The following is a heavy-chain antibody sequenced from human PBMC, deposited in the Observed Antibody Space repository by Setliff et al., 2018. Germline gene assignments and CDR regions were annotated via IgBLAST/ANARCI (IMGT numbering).Heavy chain of an antibody. CDR3: ARLPGYCNGGNCYGYYTFDI. CDR2: INYSGIT. CDR1: GDSISSSSYY. V-gene: IGHV4-39*01. Sequence: PSETLSLTRSVSGDSISSSSYYWGWIRQPPGKGLEWIGSINYSGITYYSPSLKSRVIVSVDTSKNQFSLKLSSVTAADTAVYYCARLPGYCNGGNCYGYYTFDIWGQGTMVTVSS. D-gene: IGHD2-15*01. J-gene: IGHJ3*02.